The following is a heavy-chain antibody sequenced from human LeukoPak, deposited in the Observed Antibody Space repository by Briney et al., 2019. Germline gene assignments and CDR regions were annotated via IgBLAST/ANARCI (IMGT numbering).Heavy chain of an antibody. V-gene: IGHV1-2*02. Sequence: ASVKVSCKASGYTFTGYYMHWVRQATGQGLEWMGWINPNSGGTNYAQKFQGRVTMTRDTSISTAYMELSRLRSDDTAVYYCAREGGRYCSSTSCYLYYWGQGTLVTVSS. J-gene: IGHJ4*02. CDR1: GYTFTGYY. CDR3: AREGGRYCSSTSCYLYY. CDR2: INPNSGGT. D-gene: IGHD2-2*01.